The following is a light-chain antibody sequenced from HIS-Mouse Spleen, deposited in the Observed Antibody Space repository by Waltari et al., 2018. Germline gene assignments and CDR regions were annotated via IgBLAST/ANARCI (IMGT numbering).Light chain of an antibody. J-gene: IGKJ2*01. CDR1: QSVLYSSNNKNY. CDR3: QQYYSTPYT. Sequence: DIVMTKSPDSLAVSLGERATINCKPSQSVLYSSNNKNYLAWYQQKPGQPPKLLIYWASTRESGVPDRFSGSGSGTDFTLTISSLQAEDVAVYYCQQYYSTPYTFGQGTKLEIK. CDR2: WAS. V-gene: IGKV4-1*01.